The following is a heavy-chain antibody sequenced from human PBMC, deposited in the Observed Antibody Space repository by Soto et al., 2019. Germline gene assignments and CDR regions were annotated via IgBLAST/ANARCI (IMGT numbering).Heavy chain of an antibody. CDR2: INTYNGNT. D-gene: IGHD3-10*01. J-gene: IGHJ5*02. CDR3: ARGVGSGTYYNQYNWFDP. V-gene: IGHV1-18*01. CDR1: GYTFTNYG. Sequence: QVQLVQSGSEVKKPGASVKVSCKASGYTFTNYGISWVRQAPGQGLEWMGWINTYNGNTNHAQKLQGRGTMTTDTSTSKAYMELRSLRSDDTAVYYCARGVGSGTYYNQYNWFDPWGQGTLVTVSS.